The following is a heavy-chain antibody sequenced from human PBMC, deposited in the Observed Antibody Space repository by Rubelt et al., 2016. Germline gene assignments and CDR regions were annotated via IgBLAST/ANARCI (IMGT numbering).Heavy chain of an antibody. J-gene: IGHJ4*02. CDR3: AREHGGNTPPYYFDY. D-gene: IGHD4-23*01. Sequence: QVQLQESGPGLVKPSETLSLTCTVSGSSVTSSSFYWSWIRQPPGKGLEWIGYISSGGSTNYNPSLQSRVTISLNTSNNQIPPGLTSGTAADTSVYYCAREHGGNTPPYYFDYWGQGTLVTVSS. CDR2: ISSGGST. CDR1: GSSVTSSSFY. V-gene: IGHV4-61*01.